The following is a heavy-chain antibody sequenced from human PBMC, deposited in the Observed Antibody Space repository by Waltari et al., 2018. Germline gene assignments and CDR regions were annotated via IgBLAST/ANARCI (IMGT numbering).Heavy chain of an antibody. CDR1: GGSISSSNW. CDR2: IYHSVST. Sequence: QVQLQESGPGPVKPSGTLSLTCAVSGGSISSSNWWSWVRQPPGKGLEWIGEIYHSVSTNYNPSLKSRVTISVDKSKNQFSLKLSSVTAADTAVYYCARARHDILTGTRYYFDYWGQGTLVTVSS. CDR3: ARARHDILTGTRYYFDY. V-gene: IGHV4-4*02. J-gene: IGHJ4*02. D-gene: IGHD3-9*01.